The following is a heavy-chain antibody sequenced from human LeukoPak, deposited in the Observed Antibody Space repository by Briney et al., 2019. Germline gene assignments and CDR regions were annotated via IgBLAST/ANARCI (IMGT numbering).Heavy chain of an antibody. J-gene: IGHJ4*02. CDR3: ASFPYYYGSGSYYKDSDY. CDR1: GGSFSGYY. D-gene: IGHD3-10*01. Sequence: PSETLSPTCAVYGGSFSGYYWSWIRQPPGKGLEWIGEINHSGSTNYNPSLKSRVTISVDTSKDQFSLKLSSVTAADTAVYYCASFPYYYGSGSYYKDSDYWGQGTLVTVSS. V-gene: IGHV4-34*01. CDR2: INHSGST.